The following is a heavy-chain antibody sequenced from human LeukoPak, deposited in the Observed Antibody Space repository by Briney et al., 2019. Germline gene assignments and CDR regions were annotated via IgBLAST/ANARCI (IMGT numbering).Heavy chain of an antibody. CDR3: ARDLGQYYDTSDNWFDP. Sequence: GGSLRLSCAASGFTFSSYWMNWVRQAPGKGLEWVAKVKQDGSEKYYVDSVEGRFSISRDNGKNSLYLQMNSLRAEDTAVYYCARDLGQYYDTSDNWFDPWGQGTLVTVSS. V-gene: IGHV3-7*01. CDR2: VKQDGSEK. J-gene: IGHJ5*02. D-gene: IGHD3-22*01. CDR1: GFTFSSYW.